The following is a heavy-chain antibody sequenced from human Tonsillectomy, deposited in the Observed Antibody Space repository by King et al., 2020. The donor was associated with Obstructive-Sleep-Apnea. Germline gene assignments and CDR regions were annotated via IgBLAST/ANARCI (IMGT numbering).Heavy chain of an antibody. V-gene: IGHV4-39*01. CDR1: GGSIGSSSCF. CDR2: IYESGST. D-gene: IGHD3-10*01. CDR3: ARRRTYGSGSYYFDY. Sequence: QLQESGPGLVKPSETLSVTCTVSGGSIGSSSCFWGWIRQPPGQGLEWIGSIYESGSTYYSPSLESRVTIFVDASKNQFSLKLTSVTAADTAVDYWARRRTYGSGSYYFDYWGQGTLVTVTS. J-gene: IGHJ4*02.